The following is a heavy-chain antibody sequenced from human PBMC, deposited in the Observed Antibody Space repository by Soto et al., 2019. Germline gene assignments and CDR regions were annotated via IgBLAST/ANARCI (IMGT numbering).Heavy chain of an antibody. Sequence: GGSLRLSCAASGFNFSTYWMSWVRQAPGKGLQWVANIKPDGGEKWYVDSVRGRFTISRDNVKNSLYLQMNNVRAEDTAVYYCARGDFYDSSGPFSDAFDIWGQGTMVTVSS. CDR1: GFNFSTYW. D-gene: IGHD3-22*01. J-gene: IGHJ3*02. CDR2: IKPDGGEK. CDR3: ARGDFYDSSGPFSDAFDI. V-gene: IGHV3-7*04.